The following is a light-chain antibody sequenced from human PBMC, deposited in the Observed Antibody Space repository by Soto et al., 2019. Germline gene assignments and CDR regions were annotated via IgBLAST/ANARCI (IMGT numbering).Light chain of an antibody. CDR1: RSVSSN. V-gene: IGKV3-15*01. J-gene: IGKJ3*01. CDR2: GAS. Sequence: EIVMTQSPATLSVSPGERATLSCRASRSVSSNLAWYQQKPDQAPRLLIYGASTRATGIPARFSGSGSGTEFTLTISSLQSGDFAVYYCQQYNNWPPFTFGPGTTVDIK. CDR3: QQYNNWPPFT.